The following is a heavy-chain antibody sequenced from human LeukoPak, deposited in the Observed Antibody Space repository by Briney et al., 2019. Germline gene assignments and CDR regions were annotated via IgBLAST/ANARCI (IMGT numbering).Heavy chain of an antibody. Sequence: TIGSSGGSTYYADSVKGRFTISRDNSKNTLYLQMNSLRAEDTAVYYCAKVFRDGYNYPFDYWGQGTLVTVSS. CDR3: AKVFRDGYNYPFDY. J-gene: IGHJ4*02. V-gene: IGHV3-23*01. D-gene: IGHD5-24*01. CDR2: IGSSGGST.